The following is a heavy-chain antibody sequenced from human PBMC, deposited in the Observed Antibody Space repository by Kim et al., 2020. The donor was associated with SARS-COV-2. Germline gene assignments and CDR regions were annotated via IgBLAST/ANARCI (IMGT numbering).Heavy chain of an antibody. CDR3: ARMGRYYDSSGYYCSY. CDR2: IYYSGST. CDR1: GGSISSSSYC. J-gene: IGHJ4*02. Sequence: SETLSLTCTVSGGSISSSSYCWGWIRQPPGKGLEWIGSIYYSGSTYYNPSLKSRVTISVDTSKNQFSLKLSSVTAADTAVYYCARMGRYYDSSGYYCSYWGQRTLVTVSS. V-gene: IGHV4-39*07. D-gene: IGHD3-22*01.